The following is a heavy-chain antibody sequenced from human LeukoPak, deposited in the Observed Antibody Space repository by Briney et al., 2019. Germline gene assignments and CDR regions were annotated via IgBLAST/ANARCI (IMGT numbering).Heavy chain of an antibody. CDR3: ARDGGDRAAAGLDY. Sequence: SETLSLTCAVYGGSFSGYYWSWIRQPPGKGLEWIGEINHSGSTNYNPSLKSRVTISVDTSKNRFSLKLSSVTAADTAVYYCARDGGDRAAAGLDYWGQGTLVTVSS. D-gene: IGHD6-13*01. CDR1: GGSFSGYY. CDR2: INHSGST. V-gene: IGHV4-34*01. J-gene: IGHJ4*02.